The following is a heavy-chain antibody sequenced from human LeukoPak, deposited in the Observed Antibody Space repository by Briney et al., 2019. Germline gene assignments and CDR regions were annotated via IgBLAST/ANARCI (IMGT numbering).Heavy chain of an antibody. Sequence: GGSLRLSCAASGFTFGTYAMTWVRQAPGMGLEWVSTILNNGVSTYHADSVKGRFTISRDNSRNTLHLQMNSLRAEDTAVYYCAKGGGRPLDDAFDVWGQGTMDTVSS. CDR1: GFTFGTYA. V-gene: IGHV3-23*01. CDR3: AKGGGRPLDDAFDV. CDR2: ILNNGVST. J-gene: IGHJ3*01.